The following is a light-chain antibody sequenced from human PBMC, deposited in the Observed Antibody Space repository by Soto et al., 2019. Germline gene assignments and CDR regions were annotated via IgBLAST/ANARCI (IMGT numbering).Light chain of an antibody. J-gene: IGKJ1*01. CDR2: NAF. CDR1: QNVNNW. V-gene: IGKV3-20*01. CDR3: QQYGSSPQT. Sequence: EIVMTQSPATLSVSPGERATLSCRASQNVNNWLAWYQQKAGQAPRLLIYNAFSRATGIPARFSGSGSGTDFTLTISRLEPEDFAVYYCQQYGSSPQTFGQGTKVDIK.